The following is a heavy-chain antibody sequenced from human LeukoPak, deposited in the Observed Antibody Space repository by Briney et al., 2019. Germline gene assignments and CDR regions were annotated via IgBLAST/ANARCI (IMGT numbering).Heavy chain of an antibody. J-gene: IGHJ4*02. Sequence: ASVKVSCKASGYTCTGYYMHWVRQAPGQGLEWMGWVNPNSGGTNYAQKFQGRVTMTRDTSISTAYMELSRLRSDDTAVYYCARRLAAAGPFDYWGQGTLVTVSS. CDR2: VNPNSGGT. D-gene: IGHD6-13*01. CDR3: ARRLAAAGPFDY. V-gene: IGHV1-2*02. CDR1: GYTCTGYY.